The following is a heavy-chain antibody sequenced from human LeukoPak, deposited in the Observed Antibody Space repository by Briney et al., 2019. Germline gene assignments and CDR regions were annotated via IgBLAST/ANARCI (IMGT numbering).Heavy chain of an antibody. D-gene: IGHD6-19*01. CDR1: GGSFSGYY. CDR3: AVTISSGWSFDY. V-gene: IGHV4-34*01. CDR2: INHSGST. Sequence: PSETLSLTCAVYGGSFSGYYWSWIRQPPGKGLEWIGEINHSGSTNYNPSLQSRVTISVDTSKNQFSLKRSSVTAADTAVYYCAVTISSGWSFDYWGQGTLVTVSS. J-gene: IGHJ4*02.